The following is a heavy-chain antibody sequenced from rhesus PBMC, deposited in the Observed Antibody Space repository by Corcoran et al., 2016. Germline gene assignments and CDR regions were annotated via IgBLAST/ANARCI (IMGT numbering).Heavy chain of an antibody. D-gene: IGHD1-1*01. J-gene: IGHJ4*01. CDR1: GFSVSDYY. V-gene: IGHV3S18*01. Sequence: EEQLVESGGGLEKPGGSLRLSCAAAGFSVSDYYMYWVLQAPGKGVEWVSGISYTGGSTYYADSVNGRLPISRENAKNTLSLPMDSLRAHDTAVYYCARDYSWYSYFDYWGQGVLVTVSS. CDR2: ISYTGGST. CDR3: ARDYSWYSYFDY.